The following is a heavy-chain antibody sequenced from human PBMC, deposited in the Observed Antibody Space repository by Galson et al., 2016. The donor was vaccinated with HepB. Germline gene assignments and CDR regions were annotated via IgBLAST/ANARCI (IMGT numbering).Heavy chain of an antibody. CDR2: ISGSGGST. Sequence: SLRLSCAASGFTFSSCPMSWVRQAPGKGLEWVSSISGSGGSTNYADSVKGRFTISRDNSKNTLYLQMNYLRDEDTAVYYCARAGSSWYFDYWGQGTLVTVSS. J-gene: IGHJ4*02. CDR3: ARAGSSWYFDY. CDR1: GFTFSSCP. V-gene: IGHV3-23*01. D-gene: IGHD6-13*01.